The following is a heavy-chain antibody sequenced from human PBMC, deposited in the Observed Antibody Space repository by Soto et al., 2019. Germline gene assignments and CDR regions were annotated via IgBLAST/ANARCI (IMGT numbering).Heavy chain of an antibody. CDR3: ARSAKKQLGPRGFDY. V-gene: IGHV3-23*01. D-gene: IGHD6-13*01. CDR1: GFTFISYA. CDR2: ISGSGGST. J-gene: IGHJ4*02. Sequence: GGSLRLSCAASGFTFISYAMSWVRQAPWKGLEWVSAISGSGGSTYYADSVKGRFTISRDNSKNTLYLQMNSLRAEDTAVYYCARSAKKQLGPRGFDYWGQGTLVTVSS.